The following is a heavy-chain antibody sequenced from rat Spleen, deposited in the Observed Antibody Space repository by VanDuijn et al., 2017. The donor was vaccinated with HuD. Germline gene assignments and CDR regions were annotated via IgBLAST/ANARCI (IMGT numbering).Heavy chain of an antibody. Sequence: QVQLKESGPGLVQPSQTLSLTCTVSGFSLITHSVHWVRQPPGKGLDWMGVIWGNGNVIYNSPLKSRLSISRDTSESQVFLKMNNLQTEDTAMYFCARFYFDYWGQGVMVTVSS. J-gene: IGHJ2*01. V-gene: IGHV2S61*01. CDR1: GFSLITHS. CDR3: ARFYFDY. CDR2: IWGNGNV.